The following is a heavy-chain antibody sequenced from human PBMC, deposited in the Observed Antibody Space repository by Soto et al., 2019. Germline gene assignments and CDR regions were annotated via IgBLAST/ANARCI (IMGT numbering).Heavy chain of an antibody. J-gene: IGHJ4*02. D-gene: IGHD2-21*02. Sequence: ASVKVSCKVSGYTLTELSMHWVRQAPGKGREWMGGFDPEDGETIYAQKFQGRVTMTEDTSTDTAYMELSSLRSEDTAVYYCATGFLAYCGGDCYSPRFDYWGQGTLVTVSA. CDR2: FDPEDGET. CDR3: ATGFLAYCGGDCYSPRFDY. V-gene: IGHV1-24*01. CDR1: GYTLTELS.